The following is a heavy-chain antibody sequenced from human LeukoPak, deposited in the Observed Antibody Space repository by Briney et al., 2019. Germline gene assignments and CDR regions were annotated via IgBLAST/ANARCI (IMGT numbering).Heavy chain of an antibody. CDR1: VFTFSSYA. D-gene: IGHD3-22*01. V-gene: IGHV3-23*01. CDR3: AKDGTMIVAGDVWSLEVYYFDY. Sequence: GGSLRLSRAPSVFTFSSYAMSGVRRAPGGGLEWVSAISGSGGSAYYADSVKGRFTISRDNSKNTLYQQMNSLRAEDTAVYYCAKDGTMIVAGDVWSLEVYYFDYWGQGTLVSVFS. J-gene: IGHJ4*02. CDR2: ISGSGGSA.